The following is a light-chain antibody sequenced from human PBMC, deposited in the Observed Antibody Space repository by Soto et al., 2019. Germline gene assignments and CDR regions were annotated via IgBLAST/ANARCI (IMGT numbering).Light chain of an antibody. J-gene: IGKJ1*01. Sequence: IQMTESPSTLSASVGNRVTITCRASQSISTWLAWYQQEPGKAPKLLIHKASSLQSGVPSRFSGSGSGTDFTLTISSLNPDDFATYYCQQYNSYPPTFGQGTKVDIK. CDR2: KAS. CDR3: QQYNSYPPT. V-gene: IGKV1-5*03. CDR1: QSISTW.